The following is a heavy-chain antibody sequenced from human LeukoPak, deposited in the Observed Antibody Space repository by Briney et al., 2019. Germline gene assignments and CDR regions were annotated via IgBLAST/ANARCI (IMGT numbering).Heavy chain of an antibody. V-gene: IGHV1-69*13. D-gene: IGHD3-22*01. CDR2: IIPIFGTA. CDR3: ARGPSYYYDSSGYYSY. Sequence: SVKVSCKASGGTFSSYAISWVRQAPGQGLEWMGGIIPIFGTANYAQKFQGRVTITADESTSTAYMELSSLRSEDTAVYYCARGPSYYYDSSGYYSYWGQGTLVTVSS. CDR1: GGTFSSYA. J-gene: IGHJ4*02.